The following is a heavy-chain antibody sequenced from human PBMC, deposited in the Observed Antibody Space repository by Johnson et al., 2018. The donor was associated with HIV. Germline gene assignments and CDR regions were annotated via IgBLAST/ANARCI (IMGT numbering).Heavy chain of an antibody. D-gene: IGHD3-22*01. V-gene: IGHV3-66*01. J-gene: IGHJ3*01. CDR3: TIPYYYDSGGYQ. CDR1: GFTFSSNY. CDR2: IYSGGST. Sequence: VQLVESGGGLVQPGGSLRLSCAASGFTFSSNYMSWVRQAPGKGLEWVSVIYSGGSTYYADSVKGRFTISRDNSKNTLYLQMNSLRAEDMAVYYCTIPYYYDSGGYQWGQGTMVTVSS.